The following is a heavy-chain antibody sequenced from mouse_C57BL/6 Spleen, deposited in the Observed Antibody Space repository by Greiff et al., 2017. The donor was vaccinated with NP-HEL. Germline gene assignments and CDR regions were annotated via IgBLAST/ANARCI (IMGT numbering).Heavy chain of an antibody. D-gene: IGHD1-1*01. CDR1: GFTFSDYY. J-gene: IGHJ2*01. CDR2: ISNGGGST. Sequence: EVQLQESGGGLVQPGGSLKLSCAASGFTFSDYYMYWVRQTPEKRLEWVAYISNGGGSTYYPDTVKGRFTISRDNAKNTLYLQMSRLKSEDTAMYYCARGGYYYGSSYFDYWGQGTTLTVSS. CDR3: ARGGYYYGSSYFDY. V-gene: IGHV5-12*01.